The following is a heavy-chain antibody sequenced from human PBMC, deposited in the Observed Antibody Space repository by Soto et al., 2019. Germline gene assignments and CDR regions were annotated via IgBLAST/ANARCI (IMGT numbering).Heavy chain of an antibody. V-gene: IGHV4-4*02. J-gene: IGHJ4*02. CDR3: ARRLFVRGTLGHYDY. CDR2: IFHSGSS. D-gene: IGHD3-10*02. CDR1: NDSIRSDNW. Sequence: QVHLQESGPGLVKPSETLSLTCSVSNDSIRSDNWWSWVRQPPGKGLEWIGEIFHSGSSNNNPSLRSRVTLSVDKAKHECTPKLNSVTAADTALYYCARRLFVRGTLGHYDYCGQGTLVAASS.